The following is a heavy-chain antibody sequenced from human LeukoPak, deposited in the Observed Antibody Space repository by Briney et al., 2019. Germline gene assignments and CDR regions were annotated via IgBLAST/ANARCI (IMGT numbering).Heavy chain of an antibody. CDR1: GFTFSSYG. D-gene: IGHD6-19*01. CDR2: IRYDGSNK. Sequence: GGSLRLSCAASGFTFSSYGMHWVRQAPGKGLEWVAFIRYDGSNKYYADSVKGRFTISRDNSKNTLYLQMNSLRAEDTAVYYCARDREEGLGFDYWGQGTLVTVSS. J-gene: IGHJ4*02. V-gene: IGHV3-30*02. CDR3: ARDREEGLGFDY.